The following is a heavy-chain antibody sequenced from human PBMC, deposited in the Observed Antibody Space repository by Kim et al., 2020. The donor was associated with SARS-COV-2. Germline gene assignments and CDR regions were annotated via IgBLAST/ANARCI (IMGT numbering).Heavy chain of an antibody. CDR3: ARDRGASAAVFDN. J-gene: IGHJ4*02. D-gene: IGHD3-10*01. Sequence: SETLSLTCTVSAGSIRSDYWSWIRQPPGKGLEWIGYIYYSGKTNYSPSLKSRVTISVDTSKNQFSLKLTSVTAADTAVYYCARDRGASAAVFDNWGQGTL. CDR1: AGSIRSDY. V-gene: IGHV4-59*01. CDR2: IYYSGKT.